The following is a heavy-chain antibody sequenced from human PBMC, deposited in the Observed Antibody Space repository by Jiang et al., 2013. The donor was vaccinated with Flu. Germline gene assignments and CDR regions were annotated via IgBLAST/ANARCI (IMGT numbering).Heavy chain of an antibody. CDR1: GYTFTSSG. V-gene: IGHV1-18*01. D-gene: IGHD3-10*01. CDR3: ASRYFGSGSSYDPSFYYGMDV. Sequence: GAEVKKPGASVKVSCKASGYTFTSSGINWVRQAPGQGLEWVGWISSYSGKTKYAQKVQGRVTMTTDTSTSTAYMELRSLRSDDTGVYYCASRYFGSGSSYDPSFYYGMDVWGQGTTVTVSS. J-gene: IGHJ6*02. CDR2: ISSYSGKT.